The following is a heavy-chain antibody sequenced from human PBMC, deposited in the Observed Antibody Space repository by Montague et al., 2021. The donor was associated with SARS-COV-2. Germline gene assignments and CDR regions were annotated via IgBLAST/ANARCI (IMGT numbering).Heavy chain of an antibody. V-gene: IGHV4-59*08. CDR1: GGSISSYY. CDR3: AGQGGRLWGIAVAGAFDY. Sequence: SETLSLTCTVSGGSISSYYWSWIRQPPGKGLEWIGYIYYSGSTNYNPSLKSRVTISVDTSKNQFSLKLSSVTAVDTAVYYCAGQGGRLWGIAVAGAFDYWGQGTLVTVSS. D-gene: IGHD6-19*01. CDR2: IYYSGST. J-gene: IGHJ4*02.